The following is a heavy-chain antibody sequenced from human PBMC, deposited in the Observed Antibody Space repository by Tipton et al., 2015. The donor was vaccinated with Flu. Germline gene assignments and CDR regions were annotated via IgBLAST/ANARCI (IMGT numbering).Heavy chain of an antibody. D-gene: IGHD6-13*01. Sequence: SLRLSCAASEFTFRSYWMHWVRQVPGKGLEWVSRISSDGTNITDADFARGRFTISRDNARNTLSLQLSSLRADDTAVYYCVRDMAAAGSGYFDLWGQGALVTVSS. CDR2: ISSDGTNI. V-gene: IGHV3-74*03. J-gene: IGHJ4*03. CDR3: VRDMAAAGSGYFDL. CDR1: EFTFRSYW.